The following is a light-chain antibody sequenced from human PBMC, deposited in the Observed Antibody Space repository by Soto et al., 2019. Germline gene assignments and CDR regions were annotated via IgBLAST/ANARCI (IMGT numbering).Light chain of an antibody. V-gene: IGKV1-5*01. CDR1: QSISSW. CDR2: DAS. J-gene: IGKJ1*01. CDR3: QQYNSYWT. Sequence: DIQMTHSASTLSASVGDRVTITCRASQSISSWLAWYQQKPGRAPKLLIYDASSLESGVPSRFSGSGSGTEFTLTISSLQPDDFATYYCQQYNSYWTFGQGTKV.